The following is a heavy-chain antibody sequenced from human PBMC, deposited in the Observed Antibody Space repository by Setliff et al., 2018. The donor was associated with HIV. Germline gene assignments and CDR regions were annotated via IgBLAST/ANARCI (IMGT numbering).Heavy chain of an antibody. Sequence: TLRSYGMHWVRQAPGKGLEWVTVLWFDGIRKYYADSVKGRFTISRDNAKNSLYLQMNSLRAEDTAVYYCARPTNIDTLYYGSQSFYMYYYGMDVWGQGTTVTVSS. J-gene: IGHJ6*02. CDR3: ARPTNIDTLYYGSQSFYMYYYGMDV. CDR2: LWFDGIRK. CDR1: TLRSYG. V-gene: IGHV3-33*01. D-gene: IGHD3-10*01.